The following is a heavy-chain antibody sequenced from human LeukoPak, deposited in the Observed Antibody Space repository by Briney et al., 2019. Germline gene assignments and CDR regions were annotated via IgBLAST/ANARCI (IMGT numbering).Heavy chain of an antibody. CDR1: GYTFTGYY. J-gene: IGHJ3*02. CDR3: ARRGYYYDSSGRPADAFDI. V-gene: IGHV1-2*02. CDR2: TNPNSGGT. D-gene: IGHD3-22*01. Sequence: ASVKVSCKASGYTFTGYYMHWVRQAPGQGIEWMGWTNPNSGGTNYAQKFQGRATMTRDTSISTAYMELSRLRSDDTAVYYCARRGYYYDSSGRPADAFDIWGQGTMVTVSS.